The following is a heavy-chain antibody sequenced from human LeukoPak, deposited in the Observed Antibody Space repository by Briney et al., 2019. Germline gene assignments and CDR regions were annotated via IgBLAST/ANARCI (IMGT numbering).Heavy chain of an antibody. CDR1: GGSISSSSYY. CDR3: AREDAVSSDDAFDL. CDR2: IYYSGST. V-gene: IGHV4-39*07. Sequence: SETLSLTCTVSGGSISSSSYYWGWIRQPPGKGLEWIGSIYYSGSTYYNPSLKSRVTISVDTSKNQFSLKLSAVTAADTAMYYCAREDAVSSDDAFDLWGQGTMVTVS. D-gene: IGHD6-19*01. J-gene: IGHJ3*01.